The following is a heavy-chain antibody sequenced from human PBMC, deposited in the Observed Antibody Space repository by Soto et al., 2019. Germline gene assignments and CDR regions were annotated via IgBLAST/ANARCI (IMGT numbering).Heavy chain of an antibody. CDR3: ARGSYYGSGSYYPPFDD. D-gene: IGHD3-10*01. CDR1: GFTFSSYG. J-gene: IGHJ4*02. Sequence: QVQLVESGGGVVQPGRSLRLSCAASGFTFSSYGMHWVRQAPGKGLEWVAVIWYDGSNKYYADSVKGRLTISRDNSKNPLYLQMNSLRAEDTAVYYCARGSYYGSGSYYPPFDDWGQGTLVTVSS. V-gene: IGHV3-33*01. CDR2: IWYDGSNK.